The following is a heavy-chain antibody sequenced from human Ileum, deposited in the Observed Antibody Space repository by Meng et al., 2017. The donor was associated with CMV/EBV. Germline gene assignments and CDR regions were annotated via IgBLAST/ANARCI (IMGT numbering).Heavy chain of an antibody. Sequence: QVDLVQSGTEVKKPGASVKVSCKTSGYTFTNHNIAWVRQAPGQGLEWMGWISVHHGNTDYAQKYQDRVTMTRDTSTNTAYMELRSLTSDDTAIYYCVKEDWYFDFWGQGTLVTVSS. V-gene: IGHV1-18*01. D-gene: IGHD3-9*01. J-gene: IGHJ4*02. CDR2: ISVHHGNT. CDR1: GYTFTNHN. CDR3: VKEDWYFDF.